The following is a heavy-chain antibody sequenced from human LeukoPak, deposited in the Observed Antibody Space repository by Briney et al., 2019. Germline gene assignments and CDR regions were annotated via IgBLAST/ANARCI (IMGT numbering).Heavy chain of an antibody. CDR3: ATDTSSGWYGWFDP. D-gene: IGHD6-19*01. CDR1: GGSISSYY. V-gene: IGHV4-4*07. J-gene: IGHJ5*02. Sequence: SETLSLTCTVSGGSISSYYWSWIRQPARKGLEWIGRIYTSGSTNYNPSLKSRVTMSVDTSKNQFSLKLSSVTAADTAVYYCATDTSSGWYGWFDPWGQGTLVTVSS. CDR2: IYTSGST.